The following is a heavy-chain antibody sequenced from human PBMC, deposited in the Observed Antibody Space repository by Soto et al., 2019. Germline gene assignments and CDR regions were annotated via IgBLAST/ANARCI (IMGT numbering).Heavy chain of an antibody. CDR3: ASWGDYYDSSNYYFDY. Sequence: QVQLQESGPGLVKPSQTLSLTCTVSGGSISSGDYYWSWIRQPAGKGLEWIGYIYYSGSTYYNPSLKSRVTISVDTSKNQFSLKLSSVTAADTAVYYCASWGDYYDSSNYYFDYWGQGTLVTVSS. CDR2: IYYSGST. D-gene: IGHD3-22*01. V-gene: IGHV4-30-4*01. J-gene: IGHJ4*02. CDR1: GGSISSGDYY.